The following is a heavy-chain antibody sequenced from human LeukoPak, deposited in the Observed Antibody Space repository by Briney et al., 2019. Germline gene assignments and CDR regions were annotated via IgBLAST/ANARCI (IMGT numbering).Heavy chain of an antibody. CDR3: ARFNPQQGAFDI. Sequence: GGSLRLSCAASGFTFSSYSMNWVRQAPGKGLEWVSYISSSSSYIYYADSVKGRFTISRDNAKNSLYLQMNSLRAEDTAVYYCARFNPQQGAFDIWGQGTMVTVSS. V-gene: IGHV3-21*05. D-gene: IGHD1-1*01. J-gene: IGHJ3*02. CDR2: ISSSSSYI. CDR1: GFTFSSYS.